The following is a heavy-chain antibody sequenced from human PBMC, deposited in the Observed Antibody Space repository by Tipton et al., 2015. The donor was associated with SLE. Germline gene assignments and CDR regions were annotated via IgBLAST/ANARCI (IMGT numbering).Heavy chain of an antibody. J-gene: IGHJ6*03. CDR3: AGRLWFGDKYYYYYMDV. CDR2: IIPIFGTA. CDR1: GGTFSSYA. Sequence: QLVQSGAEVKKPGSSVKVSCKASGGTFSSYAISWVRQAPGQGLEWMGGIIPIFGTANYAQKFQGRVTITADKSTSTAYMELSSLRFEDTAVYYCAGRLWFGDKYYYYYMDVWGKATTVTVSS. V-gene: IGHV1-69*06. D-gene: IGHD3-10*01.